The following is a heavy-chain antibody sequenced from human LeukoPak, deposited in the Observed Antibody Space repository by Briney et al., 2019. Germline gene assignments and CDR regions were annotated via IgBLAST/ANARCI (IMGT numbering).Heavy chain of an antibody. V-gene: IGHV1-18*04. CDR2: VSAYNGNT. Sequence: ASVKVSCKASGYTFTSYGISWVRQAPGQGLEWMGWVSAYNGNTRYAQNLQGRVTLTTDTSTSTAYMEVRSLRSDDTAVYYCARAQTTGFGESLHYWGQGTLVTVSS. CDR3: ARAQTTGFGESLHY. CDR1: GYTFTSYG. J-gene: IGHJ4*02. D-gene: IGHD3-10*01.